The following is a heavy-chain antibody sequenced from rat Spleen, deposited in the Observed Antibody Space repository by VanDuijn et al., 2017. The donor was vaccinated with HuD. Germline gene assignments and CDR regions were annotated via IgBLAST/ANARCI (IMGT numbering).Heavy chain of an antibody. D-gene: IGHD1-2*01. CDR1: GFSLTSYH. Sequence: QVQLKESGPGLVQPSQTLSLTCTVSGFSLTSYHVSWVRQPPGEGLEWMGGIWGDGYTDYNSDLKSRLSISRDTSKSQVFLKMNSLQADDTAIYFCNRVPYTKADISTAFDYWGQGVMVTVSS. CDR3: NRVPYTKADISTAFDY. V-gene: IGHV2-15*01. CDR2: IWGDGYT. J-gene: IGHJ2*01.